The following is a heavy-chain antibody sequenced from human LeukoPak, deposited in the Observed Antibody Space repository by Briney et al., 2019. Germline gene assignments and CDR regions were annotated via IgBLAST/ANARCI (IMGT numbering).Heavy chain of an antibody. J-gene: IGHJ4*02. V-gene: IGHV1-24*01. D-gene: IGHD6-13*01. CDR1: GYTLTELS. CDR3: ATGGLAAAGLRGTIYY. Sequence: ASVKVSCKVSGYTLTELSMHWVRQAPGKGLEWMGGFDPEDGETIYAQKFQSRVTMTEDTSTDTAYMELSSLRSEDTAVYYCATGGLAAAGLRGTIYYWGQGTLVTVSS. CDR2: FDPEDGET.